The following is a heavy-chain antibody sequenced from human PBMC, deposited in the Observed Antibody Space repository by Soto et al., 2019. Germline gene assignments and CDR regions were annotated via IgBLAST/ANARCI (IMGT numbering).Heavy chain of an antibody. CDR1: GFTFSSYA. CDR2: ISGGGGAT. D-gene: IGHD3-10*01. J-gene: IGHJ6*03. V-gene: IGHV3-23*01. CDR3: AKDQEGNYFYYYIDV. Sequence: EVQLLESGGGLVQPGGSLRLSCAASGFTFSSYAMSWVRQAPGKGLEWVSAISGGGGATYYADSVKGRFTISRDNSKNTLFLQMNSLRAADTAVYYCAKDQEGNYFYYYIDVGGKGTTVTVSS.